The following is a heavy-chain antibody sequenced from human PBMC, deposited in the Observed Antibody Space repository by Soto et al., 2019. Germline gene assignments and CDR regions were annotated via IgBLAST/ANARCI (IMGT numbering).Heavy chain of an antibody. V-gene: IGHV5-51*01. CDR2: IYPGDSDT. CDR3: ASRSGYSYCPYRMAV. D-gene: IGHD5-18*01. CDR1: GYSFTSYW. J-gene: IGHJ6*02. Sequence: RGESLKISCKGSGYSFTSYWIGWVRQMPGKGLEWIGLIYPGDSDTRYSPSFQGQVTISADKSISTAYLQWSSLKASDTAMYYCASRSGYSYCPYRMAVGGQGATVTVSS.